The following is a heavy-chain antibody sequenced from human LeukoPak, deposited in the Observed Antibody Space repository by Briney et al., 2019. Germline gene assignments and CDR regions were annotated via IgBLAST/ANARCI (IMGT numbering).Heavy chain of an antibody. Sequence: GGSLRLSCAASGFTFSSYGMHWVRQAPGKGLEWVAVISYDGSNKYYADSVKGRFTISRDNSKNTLYLQMNSLRAEDTAVYYCAKDRAAAGIFDFWGRGTLVIVSS. CDR1: GFTFSSYG. CDR2: ISYDGSNK. CDR3: AKDRAAAGIFDF. J-gene: IGHJ4*02. V-gene: IGHV3-30*18. D-gene: IGHD6-13*01.